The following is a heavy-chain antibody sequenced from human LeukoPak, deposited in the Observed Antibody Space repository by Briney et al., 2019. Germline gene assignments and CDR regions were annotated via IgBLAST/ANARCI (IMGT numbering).Heavy chain of an antibody. D-gene: IGHD2-15*01. V-gene: IGHV3-48*01. J-gene: IGHJ5*02. CDR1: GFTFSIYS. CDR2: ISSSSSTI. CDR3: ARDWYCSGGSCYSRDWFDP. Sequence: GGSLRLSCAASGFTFSIYSMNLVRQAPGKGLEWVSYISSSSSTIYYADSVKGRFTISGDNAKNSLYLQMNSLRAEDTAVYYCARDWYCSGGSCYSRDWFDPWGQGTLVTVSS.